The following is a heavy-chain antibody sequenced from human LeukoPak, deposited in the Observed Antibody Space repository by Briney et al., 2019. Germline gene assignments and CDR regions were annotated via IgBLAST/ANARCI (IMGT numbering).Heavy chain of an antibody. CDR3: ARVPGYSSSRGWYFDY. J-gene: IGHJ4*02. Sequence: ASVKVSCKASGGTFSTFSSYAISWVRQAPGQRLEWMGGIIPMFGTENYEQKFQGRVTITADNSTSTAYMELSSLRSEDTAVYYCARVPGYSSSRGWYFDYWGQGTLVTVSS. CDR1: GGTFSTFSSYA. V-gene: IGHV1-69*06. CDR2: IIPMFGTE. D-gene: IGHD6-13*01.